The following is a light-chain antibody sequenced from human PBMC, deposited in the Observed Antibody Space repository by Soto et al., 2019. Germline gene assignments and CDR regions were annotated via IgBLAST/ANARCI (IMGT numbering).Light chain of an antibody. V-gene: IGKV3-11*01. CDR3: QQYGSSIQT. CDR2: DAS. Sequence: EIVLTQSPATLSLSPGERVTLSCRASQSVSSYLAWYQQKPGQAPRLLIYDASNRATGIPARFSGSGSGTDFTLTISRLEPEDFAVYYCQQYGSSIQTFGQGTKVDI. J-gene: IGKJ1*01. CDR1: QSVSSY.